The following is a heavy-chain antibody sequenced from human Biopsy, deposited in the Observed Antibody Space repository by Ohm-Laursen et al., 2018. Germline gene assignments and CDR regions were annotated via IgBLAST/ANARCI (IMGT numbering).Heavy chain of an antibody. CDR3: ARQVDFWSGYVDY. CDR1: GGSISDSTYH. J-gene: IGHJ4*02. D-gene: IGHD3-3*01. V-gene: IGHV4-39*01. CDR2: IYYSGNT. Sequence: GTLSLTCTVSGGSISDSTYHWGWIRQSPGKGLEWIGNIYYSGNTDYSPSLKSRVTISVDTPNNKFSLKLRSVTAADTAVYYCARQVDFWSGYVDYWGQGTLVAVSS.